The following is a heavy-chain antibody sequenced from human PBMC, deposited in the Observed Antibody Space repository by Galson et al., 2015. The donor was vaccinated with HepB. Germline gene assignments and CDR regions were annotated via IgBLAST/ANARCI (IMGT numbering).Heavy chain of an antibody. CDR2: IFPGDSDI. J-gene: IGHJ4*02. V-gene: IGHV5-51*01. CDR1: GYTFTNYW. CDR3: ARYSSSWLPNYFDY. Sequence: SGAEVKKPGESLKISCKGSGYTFTNYWIGWVRQMPGKGLEWMGIIFPGDSDIRICPSFQGQVTISVDKSISTAYLQWSSLKASDTAMYYCARYSSSWLPNYFDYWGQGTLVTVSS. D-gene: IGHD6-13*01.